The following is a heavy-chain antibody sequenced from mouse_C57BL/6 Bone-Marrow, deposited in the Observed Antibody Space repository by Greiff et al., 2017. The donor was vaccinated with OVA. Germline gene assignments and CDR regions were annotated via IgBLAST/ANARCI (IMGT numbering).Heavy chain of an antibody. CDR1: GYTFTDYE. D-gene: IGHD5-5*01. CDR2: IDPETGGT. J-gene: IGHJ3*01. CDR3: TRWDYRFAY. V-gene: IGHV1-15*01. Sequence: VQRVESGAELVRPGASVTLSCKASGYTFTDYEMHWVKQTPVHGLEWIGAIDPETGGTAYNQKFKGKAILTADKSSSTAYMELRSLTSEDSAVYYCTRWDYRFAYWGQGTLVTVSA.